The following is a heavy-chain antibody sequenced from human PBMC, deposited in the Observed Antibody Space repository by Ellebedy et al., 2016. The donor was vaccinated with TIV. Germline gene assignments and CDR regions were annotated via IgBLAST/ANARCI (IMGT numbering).Heavy chain of an antibody. Sequence: ASVKVSXKSSTYIHWVRQAPGEGLQWMGIINPDGSVATYARKFQGRVTMTRDTSTNTVYMELRSLRSDDTAVYFCASPLSPKRLYSGLDVWGQGTTVIVSS. J-gene: IGHJ6*02. D-gene: IGHD2-21*01. CDR1: TYI. CDR2: INPDGSVA. V-gene: IGHV1-46*01. CDR3: ASPLSPKRLYSGLDV.